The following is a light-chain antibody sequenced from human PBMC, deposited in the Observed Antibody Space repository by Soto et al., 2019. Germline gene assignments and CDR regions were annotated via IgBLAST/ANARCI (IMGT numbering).Light chain of an antibody. V-gene: IGLV4-69*01. CDR1: SGHISYA. J-gene: IGLJ2*01. CDR3: QTWGTGIQV. CDR2: VNSDGSH. Sequence: QSVLTQSPSASASLGASVKLTCTLSSGHISYAIAWHQQQPEKGPRYLMKVNSDGSHSKGDGIPDRFSGSISGAQRYLTISXXXXGXAADYYCQTWGTGIQVFGGGT.